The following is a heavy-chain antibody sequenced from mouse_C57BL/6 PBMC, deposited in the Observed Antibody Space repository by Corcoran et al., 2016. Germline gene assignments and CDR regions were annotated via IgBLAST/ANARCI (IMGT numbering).Heavy chain of an antibody. J-gene: IGHJ4*01. V-gene: IGHV1-26*01. CDR1: GYTFTDYS. CDR2: INPNNGGT. CDR3: ARLEPSYYAMDY. Sequence: EVQLHQSGPELVKPGASVKLSCKASGYTFTDYSMNWVKQSHGKSLEWIGDINPNNGGTSYNQKFKGKATLTVDKSSSTAYMELRSLTSEYSAVYYCARLEPSYYAMDYCRQGPSVPVSS.